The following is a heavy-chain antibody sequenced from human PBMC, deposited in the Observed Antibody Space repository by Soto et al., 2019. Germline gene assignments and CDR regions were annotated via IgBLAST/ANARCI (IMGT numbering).Heavy chain of an antibody. CDR1: GGTFSIYA. D-gene: IGHD2-2*01. CDR2: IIPIFGTA. V-gene: IGHV1-69*13. J-gene: IGHJ3*02. CDR3: ARSEYQLLSSRRSNHDAFDI. Sequence: SVKVSCKASGGTFSIYAISCVRQSALRWRDWMGGIIPIFGTANYAQKFQGRVTITADESTSTAYMELSSLRSEDTAVYYCARSEYQLLSSRRSNHDAFDIWGQGTMVTVSS.